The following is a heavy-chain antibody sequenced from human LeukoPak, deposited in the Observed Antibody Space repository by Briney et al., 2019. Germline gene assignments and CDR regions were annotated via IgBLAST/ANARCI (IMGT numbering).Heavy chain of an antibody. J-gene: IGHJ6*02. CDR1: GFTFDYYA. CDR2: ISGDGRST. Sequence: PGGSLRLSCAASGFTFDYYAMHWVRQAPGKGLDWVSLISGDGRSTYYSDSVKGRFTISRDNSKNSLYLQMNSLRTEDPALYYCANSFRGVPQYYGMDVWGQGTTVTVSS. CDR3: ANSFRGVPQYYGMDV. D-gene: IGHD3-10*01. V-gene: IGHV3-43*02.